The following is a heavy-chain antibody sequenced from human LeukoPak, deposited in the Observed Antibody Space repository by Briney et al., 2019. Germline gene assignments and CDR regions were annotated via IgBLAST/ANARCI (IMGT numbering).Heavy chain of an antibody. J-gene: IGHJ4*02. CDR3: ARVGDSGSYEYYFDY. Sequence: PGGSLILSCAASGFTFSSYSMNWVRQAPGKGLEWVSSISSSSSYIYYADSVKGRFTISRDNAKNSLYLQMNSLRAEDTAVYYCARVGDSGSYEYYFDYWGQGTLVTVSS. V-gene: IGHV3-21*01. CDR2: ISSSSSYI. CDR1: GFTFSSYS. D-gene: IGHD1-26*01.